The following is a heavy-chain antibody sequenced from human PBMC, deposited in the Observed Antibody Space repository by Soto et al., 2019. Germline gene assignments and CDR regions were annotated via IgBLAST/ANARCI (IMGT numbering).Heavy chain of an antibody. J-gene: IGHJ4*02. CDR1: GGTFSGYT. V-gene: IGHV1-69*01. Sequence: QVQLVQSGAEVKKPGSSVKVSCRASGGTFSGYTIGWVRQAPGQGLEWMGGIIPPFGTAKYAHQFQGRVTITADESASTASMELSSLRSEETAVSYCARRFYDSTGYYIRFDYWGQGTLVTVAS. CDR3: ARRFYDSTGYYIRFDY. CDR2: IIPPFGTA. D-gene: IGHD3-22*01.